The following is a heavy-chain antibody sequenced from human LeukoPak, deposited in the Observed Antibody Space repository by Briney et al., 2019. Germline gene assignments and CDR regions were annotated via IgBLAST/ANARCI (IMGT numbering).Heavy chain of an antibody. V-gene: IGHV4-39*07. CDR2: INHSGST. Sequence: SETLSLTCTVSGGSISSGGYYWSWIRQPPGKGLEWIGEINHSGSTNYNPSLKNRVTISVDPSKSQFSLNLSSVTAADTAVYYCAREVILGYYYMDVWGKGTTVTVSS. J-gene: IGHJ6*03. CDR1: GGSISSGGYY. D-gene: IGHD3-10*01. CDR3: AREVILGYYYMDV.